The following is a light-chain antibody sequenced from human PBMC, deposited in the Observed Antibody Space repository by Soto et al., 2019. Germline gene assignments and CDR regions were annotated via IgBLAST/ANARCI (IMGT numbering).Light chain of an antibody. CDR1: QSVNNN. V-gene: IGKV3-15*01. J-gene: IGKJ4*01. Sequence: EIVMTQSPATLSVSPGERATLSCRASQSVNNNLAWYQQKPGQAPRLLIYSASTRATGIPARFSGSGSGIEFTLTISSLQSEDFAVYYCQQYNNWPPLTFGGGTKVEIK. CDR2: SAS. CDR3: QQYNNWPPLT.